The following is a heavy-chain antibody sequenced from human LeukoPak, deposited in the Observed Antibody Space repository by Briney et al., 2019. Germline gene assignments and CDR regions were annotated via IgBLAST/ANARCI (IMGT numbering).Heavy chain of an antibody. J-gene: IGHJ4*02. D-gene: IGHD3-10*01. CDR1: GFTFNGYS. CDR3: AREWFGELI. CDR2: IRHDSSDI. Sequence: PGGSLRLSCAASGFTFNGYSMNWVRQAPGKGLEWISFIRHDSSDIYYADSVKGRFTISRDNAKSSLYLQMNSLRADDTAVYYCAREWFGELIWGQGTLVTVSS. V-gene: IGHV3-48*01.